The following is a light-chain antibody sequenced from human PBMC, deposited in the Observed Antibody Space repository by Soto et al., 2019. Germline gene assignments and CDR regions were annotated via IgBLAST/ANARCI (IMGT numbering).Light chain of an antibody. CDR1: QTISNW. Sequence: DIQMTQSPSTLSASVGDRVTITCRASQTISNWLAWYQQEPGKAPKLLIYDASSLQSGVPSRLSGSGFGTDFTLPISSLQPDDFATYYCQQYSIYPYTFGQWTKLEIK. V-gene: IGKV1-5*01. CDR3: QQYSIYPYT. CDR2: DAS. J-gene: IGKJ2*01.